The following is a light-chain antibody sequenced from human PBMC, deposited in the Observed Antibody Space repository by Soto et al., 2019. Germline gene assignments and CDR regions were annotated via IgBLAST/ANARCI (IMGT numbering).Light chain of an antibody. J-gene: IGLJ2*01. CDR3: AAWDDSLDGVV. Sequence: QSVLTQPPSVSAAPRQRVIISCSGSTSNTGNNAVSCYQQLPGKAPKLLIYYDDLLPSGVSDRFSGSKSGTSASLAISGLQSEDEADYYCAAWDDSLDGVVFGGGTKVTVL. CDR1: TSNTGNNA. V-gene: IGLV1-36*01. CDR2: YDD.